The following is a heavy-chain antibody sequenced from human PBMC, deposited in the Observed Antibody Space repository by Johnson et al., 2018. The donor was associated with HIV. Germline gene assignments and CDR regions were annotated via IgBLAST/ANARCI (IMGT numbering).Heavy chain of an antibody. D-gene: IGHD6-19*01. Sequence: QVQLVESGGGLVKPGGSLRLSCAAFGFTFFDYYMSWIRQAPGKGLEWVSYISSSGSPIYYADSVKGRFTISRDNAKHLLYLQMNSLGAEDTAVYYCARRFFPGITVALDAFDIWGQGTMVTVSS. V-gene: IGHV3-11*04. CDR1: GFTFFDYY. CDR2: ISSSGSPI. J-gene: IGHJ3*02. CDR3: ARRFFPGITVALDAFDI.